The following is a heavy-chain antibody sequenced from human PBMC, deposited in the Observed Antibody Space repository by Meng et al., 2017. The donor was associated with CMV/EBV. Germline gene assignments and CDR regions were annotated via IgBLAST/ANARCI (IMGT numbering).Heavy chain of an antibody. CDR3: ARGTPDITMIVPPVAFDI. CDR2: IGTAGDT. CDR1: GFTFSSYD. J-gene: IGHJ3*02. D-gene: IGHD3-22*01. V-gene: IGHV3-13*01. Sequence: GESLKISCAASGFTFSSYDMHWVRQATGKGLEWVSAIGTAGDTYYLGSVKGRFTISRKNAKNSLYLQMNSLRAGDTAVYYCARGTPDITMIVPPVAFDIWGQGTMVTVSS.